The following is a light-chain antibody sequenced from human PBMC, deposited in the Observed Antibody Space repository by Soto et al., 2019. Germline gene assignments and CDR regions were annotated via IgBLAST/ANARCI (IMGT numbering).Light chain of an antibody. J-gene: IGKJ4*02. Sequence: DIQMTQSPSTLSASVGDRVIITCRASQSISSLLAWYQQKPGKAPTLLIYKASSLESGVPSRFSGSGSGTEFTLTISSLQPDDFATYYCQHYNSYSPFGGGTKVEIK. CDR1: QSISSL. CDR2: KAS. CDR3: QHYNSYSP. V-gene: IGKV1-5*03.